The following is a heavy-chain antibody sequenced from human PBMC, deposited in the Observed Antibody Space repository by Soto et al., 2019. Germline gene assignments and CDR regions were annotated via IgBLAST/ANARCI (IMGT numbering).Heavy chain of an antibody. CDR1: GFTFCSYS. CDR3: ARDRAEDY. J-gene: IGHJ4*02. V-gene: IGHV3-48*01. Sequence: PGGSLRLSCAATGFTFCSYSMNWVRQAPGKGLEWISYISGSSSTIYYADSVEGRFTISRDNAKNSLYLQMSSLRAEDTSVYYCARDRAEDYWGQGTLVTVSS. CDR2: ISGSSSTI.